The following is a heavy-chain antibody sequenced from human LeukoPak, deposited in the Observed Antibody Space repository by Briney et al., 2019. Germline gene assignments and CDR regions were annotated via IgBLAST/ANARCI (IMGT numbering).Heavy chain of an antibody. CDR1: GFTFSTYW. V-gene: IGHV3-48*04. CDR3: AELGITMIGGV. J-gene: IGHJ6*04. Sequence: PGGSLRLSCTASGFTFSTYWMSWIRQAPGRGLEWVSYISSSGSTIYYADSVKGRFTISRDNAKNSLYLQMNSLRAEDTAVYYCAELGITMIGGVWGKGTTVTISS. CDR2: ISSSGSTI. D-gene: IGHD3-10*02.